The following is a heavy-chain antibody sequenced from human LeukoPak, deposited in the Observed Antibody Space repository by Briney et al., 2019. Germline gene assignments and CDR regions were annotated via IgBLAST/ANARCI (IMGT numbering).Heavy chain of an antibody. CDR2: INPNSGGT. V-gene: IGHV1-2*06. CDR3: ASDLWGVGPSLVGYYFDH. D-gene: IGHD1-26*01. CDR1: GYTFTGYY. Sequence: ASVKVSCKASGYTFTGYYMHWVRQAPGQGLEWMGRINPNSGGTNYAQKFQGRVTMTRDTSISTAYMELSRLSSDDTAMYYCASDLWGVGPSLVGYYFDHWGQGTLVTVSS. J-gene: IGHJ4*02.